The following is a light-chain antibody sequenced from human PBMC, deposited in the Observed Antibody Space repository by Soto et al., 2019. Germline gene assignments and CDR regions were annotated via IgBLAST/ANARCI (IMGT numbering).Light chain of an antibody. Sequence: DIVMTQSPLSLPVTPGEPASISCRSSRSLLHSNGYNYLEWYLQKPGQSPQLLIYLGSNRASGVPDRFSGSGSGTEFTLTISSLQSEDFAVYYCQQYNNWPLTFGGGTKVEIK. CDR3: QQYNNWPLT. CDR2: LGS. J-gene: IGKJ4*01. CDR1: RSLLHSNGYNY. V-gene: IGKV2-28*01.